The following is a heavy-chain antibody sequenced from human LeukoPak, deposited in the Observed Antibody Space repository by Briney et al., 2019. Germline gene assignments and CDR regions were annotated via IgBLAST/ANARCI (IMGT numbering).Heavy chain of an antibody. Sequence: PGGSLRLSCAASGFTFSSYAMSWVRQAPGKGLEWVANIKQDGSEKHYVDSVKGRFTISRDNAKNSLYLQMNSLRAEDTAVYYCARARGSYSFDYWGQGTLVTVSS. CDR2: IKQDGSEK. CDR1: GFTFSSYA. V-gene: IGHV3-7*01. D-gene: IGHD3-10*01. CDR3: ARARGSYSFDY. J-gene: IGHJ4*02.